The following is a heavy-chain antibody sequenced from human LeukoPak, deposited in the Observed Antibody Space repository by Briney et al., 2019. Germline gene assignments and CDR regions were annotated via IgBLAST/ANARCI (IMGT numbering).Heavy chain of an antibody. CDR3: ASGYYYDSSGYYNLDI. CDR1: GGSISSGSYY. CDR2: IYTSGST. Sequence: SETLSLTCTVSGGSISSGSYYWSWIRQPAGKGLEWIGRIYTSGSTNYNPSLKSRVTISVDKSKNQFSLKLSSVTAADTAVYYCASGYYYDSSGYYNLDIWGQGTMVTVSS. J-gene: IGHJ3*02. V-gene: IGHV4-61*02. D-gene: IGHD3-22*01.